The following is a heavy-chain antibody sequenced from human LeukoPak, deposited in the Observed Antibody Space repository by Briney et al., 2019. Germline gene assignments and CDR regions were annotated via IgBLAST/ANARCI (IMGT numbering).Heavy chain of an antibody. CDR1: GDSIGTYY. Sequence: SETLSLTCTVPGDSIGTYYWSWIRQPPGKRLEWIGYIYFSGTTNYNPSLKSRVTISVDTSKNQFSLRLSSVTAADTAVYYCARHGPLYDIWSAQFYFDYWGQGTLVTVSS. J-gene: IGHJ4*02. V-gene: IGHV4-59*08. CDR3: ARHGPLYDIWSAQFYFDY. CDR2: IYFSGTT. D-gene: IGHD3-3*01.